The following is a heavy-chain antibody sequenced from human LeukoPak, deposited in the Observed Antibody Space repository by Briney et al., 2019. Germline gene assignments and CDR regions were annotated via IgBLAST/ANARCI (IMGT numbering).Heavy chain of an antibody. V-gene: IGHV1-2*02. Sequence: ASVKVSCKASGYTFTGYYMHWVRQAPGQGLEWMGWINPNSGGTNYAQKFQGRVTMTRDTSISTAYMELSRLRSDDTAVYYCARRRELTGGFDYWGQGTLVTVSS. J-gene: IGHJ4*02. CDR3: ARRRELTGGFDY. CDR1: GYTFTGYY. CDR2: INPNSGGT. D-gene: IGHD1-26*01.